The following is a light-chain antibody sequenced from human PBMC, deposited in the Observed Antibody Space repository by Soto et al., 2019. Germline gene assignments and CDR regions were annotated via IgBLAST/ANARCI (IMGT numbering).Light chain of an antibody. CDR3: QQRSNWPPS. V-gene: IGKV3-11*01. J-gene: IGKJ5*01. Sequence: EIVLTQSPATLSLSPGERATLSCRASQSVSSYLAWYQQKPGQAPRLLIYDASNRATGIPARFNGSGSGTDYTLPISSLEPEDFAVYYCQQRSNWPPSFGQGTRLEIK. CDR1: QSVSSY. CDR2: DAS.